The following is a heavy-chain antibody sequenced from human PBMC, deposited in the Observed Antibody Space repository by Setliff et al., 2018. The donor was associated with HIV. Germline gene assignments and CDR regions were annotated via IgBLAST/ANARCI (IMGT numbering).Heavy chain of an antibody. CDR3: ARDCSGGTCHSGGGYDTFDF. D-gene: IGHD2-15*01. Sequence: SETLSLTCAVYGGSFSGYYWSWIRQPPGKGLEWIGEINHSGSTNYNPSLKSRVTISVDTSENQFSLKLSSVPAADTAVYYCARDCSGGTCHSGGGYDTFDFWGQGTMVTVSS. CDR1: GGSFSGYY. V-gene: IGHV4-34*01. CDR2: INHSGST. J-gene: IGHJ3*01.